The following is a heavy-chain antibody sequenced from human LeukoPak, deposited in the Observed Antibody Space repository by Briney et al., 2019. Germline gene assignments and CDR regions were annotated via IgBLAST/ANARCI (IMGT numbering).Heavy chain of an antibody. CDR3: AKDPDDFWSGYYPFDY. CDR1: GFTFSSYA. J-gene: IGHJ4*02. Sequence: GGSLGLSCAASGFTFSSYAMSWVRQAPGKGLEWVSAISGSGGSTYYADSVKGRFTISRDNSKNTLYLQMNSLRAEDTAVYYCAKDPDDFWSGYYPFDYWGQGTLVTVSS. V-gene: IGHV3-23*01. D-gene: IGHD3-3*01. CDR2: ISGSGGST.